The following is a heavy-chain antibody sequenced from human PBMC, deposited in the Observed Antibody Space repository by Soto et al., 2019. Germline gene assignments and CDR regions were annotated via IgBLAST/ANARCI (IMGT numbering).Heavy chain of an antibody. J-gene: IGHJ4*02. CDR2: INWNGNSI. Sequence: GGSLRLSCSASGFTFDEYGMSWVRQAPGKGLEWVSGINWNGNSIGYADSVKGRFTISRDNSKNTLYLQMNSLRAEDTAVYYCALARDYYGSGSSYWGQGTLVTVSS. CDR3: ALARDYYGSGSSY. D-gene: IGHD3-10*01. CDR1: GFTFDEYG. V-gene: IGHV3-20*04.